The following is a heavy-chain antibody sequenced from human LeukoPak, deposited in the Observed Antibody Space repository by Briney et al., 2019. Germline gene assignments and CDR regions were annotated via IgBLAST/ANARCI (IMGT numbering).Heavy chain of an antibody. Sequence: SETLSLTCTVSGGSISSGDYYWSWIRQPPGKGLEWIGYIYYSGSTYYNPSLKSRVTISVGTSKNQFSLKLSSVTAADTAVYYCARDPRMIAQIQNALDIWGQGTMVTVSS. CDR1: GGSISSGDYY. D-gene: IGHD3-22*01. V-gene: IGHV4-30-4*01. J-gene: IGHJ3*02. CDR3: ARDPRMIAQIQNALDI. CDR2: IYYSGST.